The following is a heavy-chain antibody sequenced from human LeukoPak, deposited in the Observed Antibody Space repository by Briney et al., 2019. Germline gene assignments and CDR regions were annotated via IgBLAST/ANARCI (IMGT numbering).Heavy chain of an antibody. V-gene: IGHV4-30-4*01. D-gene: IGHD3-22*01. J-gene: IGHJ5*02. CDR1: GGSISSGDYY. CDR2: MYYSGST. Sequence: PSQTLSLTCTVSGGSISSGDYYWSWLRQPPGKGLEWIAYMYYSGSTYYNPSLTSRVTMSADTSKNQLSLKLSSVTAADTALYYCPRPYYYDSRIDPWGQGILVTVSS. CDR3: PRPYYYDSRIDP.